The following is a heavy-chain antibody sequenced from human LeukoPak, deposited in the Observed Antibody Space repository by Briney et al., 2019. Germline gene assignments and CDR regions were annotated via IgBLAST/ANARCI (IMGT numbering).Heavy chain of an antibody. V-gene: IGHV3-30*18. CDR3: AKDGLLTPYYDFWSGYYGMDV. D-gene: IGHD3-3*01. CDR2: ISYDGSNK. J-gene: IGHJ6*02. CDR1: GFTFSSYG. Sequence: GGSLRLSCAASGFTFSSYGMHWVRQAPGKGLEWVAVISYDGSNKYYADSVKGRFTISRDNSKNTLHLQMNSLRAEDTAVYYCAKDGLLTPYYDFWSGYYGMDVWGQGTTVTVSS.